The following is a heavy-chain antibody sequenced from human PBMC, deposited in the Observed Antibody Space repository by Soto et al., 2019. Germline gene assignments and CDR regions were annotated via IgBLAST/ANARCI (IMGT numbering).Heavy chain of an antibody. D-gene: IGHD3-10*01. J-gene: IGHJ6*02. CDR3: ARAGKYYYGSGSPYYYGMDV. CDR1: GYTFTSYG. V-gene: IGHV1-18*04. CDR2: ISGYNGNT. Sequence: QVQLVQSGAEVKKPGASVKVSCKASGYTFTSYGVSWVRQAPGQGPEWMGWISGYNGNTNYAQKLQGRVTMTTDTSTSTAYMGLRSLRSDDTAVYYCARAGKYYYGSGSPYYYGMDVWGQGITVTVSS.